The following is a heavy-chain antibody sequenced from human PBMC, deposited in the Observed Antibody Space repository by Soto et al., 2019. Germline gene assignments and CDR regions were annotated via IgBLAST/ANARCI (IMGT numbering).Heavy chain of an antibody. CDR3: ARALDYDSSPLDL. CDR1: GFTFSSYA. J-gene: IGHJ2*01. CDR2: ISYDGSNK. Sequence: QVPLVESGGGVVQPGRSLRLSCAASGFTFSSYAMHWVRQAPGKGLEWVAVISYDGSNKYYADSVKGRFTISRDNSKNTLYLQMNSLRAEDTAVYYCARALDYDSSPLDLWGRGTLVTVSS. V-gene: IGHV3-30-3*01. D-gene: IGHD3-22*01.